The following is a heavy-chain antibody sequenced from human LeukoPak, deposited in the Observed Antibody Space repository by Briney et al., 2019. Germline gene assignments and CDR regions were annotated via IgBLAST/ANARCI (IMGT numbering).Heavy chain of an antibody. V-gene: IGHV1-69*13. CDR3: ASIVGATYHYFDY. CDR2: IIPIFGTA. J-gene: IGHJ4*02. CDR1: GGTFSSYA. Sequence: SVKVSCKASGGTFSSYAISWVRQAPGQGLEWMGGIIPIFGTANYAQKFQGRVTITADESTSTAYMELSSLRSEDTAVYYRASIVGATYHYFDYWGQGTLVTVSS. D-gene: IGHD1-26*01.